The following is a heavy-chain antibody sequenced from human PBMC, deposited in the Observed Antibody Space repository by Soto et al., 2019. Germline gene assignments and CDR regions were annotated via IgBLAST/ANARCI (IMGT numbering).Heavy chain of an antibody. V-gene: IGHV3-21*02. CDR3: ARDRHDQDDFNWFDP. Sequence: EVQLVESGGGLVKPGGSLRLSCAASGFAFSDFGFNWVRQAPGKGLEWVSFISRGGSPIYYADSLRGRFTISRDDANNSISLQMTRLRPEDTAIYYCARDRHDQDDFNWFDPWGQGTLVTVSS. CDR2: ISRGGSPI. J-gene: IGHJ5*02. D-gene: IGHD2-15*01. CDR1: GFAFSDFG.